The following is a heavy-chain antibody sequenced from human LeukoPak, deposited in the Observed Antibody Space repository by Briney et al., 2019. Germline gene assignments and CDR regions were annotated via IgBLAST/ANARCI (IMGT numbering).Heavy chain of an antibody. CDR3: ARTPIYAPPPLAAFDI. J-gene: IGHJ3*02. D-gene: IGHD2-15*01. CDR2: ITGSGPYM. Sequence: GGSLRLSCAASGFTFSTFAMHWVRLSPGKGLEWVSSITGSGPYMLYADSVKHRFTISRDNTKNLLYLKMNSLSAEHTAVFYFARTPIYAPPPLAAFDIWGQGTLVTVSS. CDR1: GFTFSTFA. V-gene: IGHV3-21*06.